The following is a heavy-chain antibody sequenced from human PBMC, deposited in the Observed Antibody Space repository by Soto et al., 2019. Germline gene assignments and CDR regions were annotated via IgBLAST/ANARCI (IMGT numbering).Heavy chain of an antibody. CDR3: AKSLLSWTTFNYYGMDV. V-gene: IGHV3-43*01. Sequence: GGSLGLSCSASGFTFDDYTMHWVRQAPGKGLEWVSLISWDGGSTYYADSVRGRFTISRDNSKNSLYLQMNSLRTEDTDLYYCAKSLLSWTTFNYYGMDVWGQGTTVTVSS. CDR2: ISWDGGST. J-gene: IGHJ6*02. D-gene: IGHD6-13*01. CDR1: GFTFDDYT.